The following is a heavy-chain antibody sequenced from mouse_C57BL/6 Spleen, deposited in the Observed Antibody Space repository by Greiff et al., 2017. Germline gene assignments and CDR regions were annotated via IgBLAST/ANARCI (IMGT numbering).Heavy chain of an antibody. CDR1: GYTFTSYW. D-gene: IGHD3-2*02. Sequence: QVQLQQPGAELVKPGASVKMSCKASGYTFTSYWITWVKQRPGQGLEWIGNIYPGSGSTNYNEKFKSKATLTVDTSSSTAYMQLSSLPSEDSAVYYCARARDSSGHFGYRGQGATLTVSS. CDR3: ARARDSSGHFGY. J-gene: IGHJ2*01. V-gene: IGHV1-55*01. CDR2: IYPGSGST.